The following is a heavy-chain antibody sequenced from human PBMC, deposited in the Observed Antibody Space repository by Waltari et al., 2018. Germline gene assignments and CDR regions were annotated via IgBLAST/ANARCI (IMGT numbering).Heavy chain of an antibody. Sequence: EVQLLESGGGLVQPGGSLRLSCAASEFTFSTYAMSWVRQAPGKGLEWVSAITNSGDSTYYADSMKGRFTISRDNSKNTLYLQMNSLRAEDTAIYYCAEDHGWLHYYWGQGTLVTVSS. D-gene: IGHD5-12*01. CDR1: EFTFSTYA. CDR2: ITNSGDST. CDR3: AEDHGWLHYY. V-gene: IGHV3-23*01. J-gene: IGHJ4*02.